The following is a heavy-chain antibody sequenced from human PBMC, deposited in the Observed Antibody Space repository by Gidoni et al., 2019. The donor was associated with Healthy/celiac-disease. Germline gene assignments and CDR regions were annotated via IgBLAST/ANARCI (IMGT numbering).Heavy chain of an antibody. CDR3: ARPQYGSGSYHLDY. V-gene: IGHV3-30*03. CDR1: GFPFSSYG. D-gene: IGHD3-10*01. CDR2: ISYDGSNK. J-gene: IGHJ4*02. Sequence: QVQLVESGGGVVQPGRSLRLSCAASGFPFSSYGMHLVRQAPGKGLEWVAVISYDGSNKYYADSVKGRFTISRDNSKNTLYLQMNSLRAEDTAVYYCARPQYGSGSYHLDYWGQGTLVTVSS.